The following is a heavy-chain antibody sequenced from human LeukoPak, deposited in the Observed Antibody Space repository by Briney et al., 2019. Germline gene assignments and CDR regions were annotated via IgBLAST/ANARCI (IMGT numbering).Heavy chain of an antibody. CDR1: GYSLTNYY. CDR2: INPNSGGT. Sequence: ASVKVSCKAFGYSLTNYYVHWVRQAPGQGLEWMGWINPNSGGTNYAQKFQGRVTKTRDTSISTAYMELSRLRSDDTAVYYCARFCSSSSCPFDYWGQGTLVTVSS. D-gene: IGHD2-2*01. V-gene: IGHV1-2*02. J-gene: IGHJ4*02. CDR3: ARFCSSSSCPFDY.